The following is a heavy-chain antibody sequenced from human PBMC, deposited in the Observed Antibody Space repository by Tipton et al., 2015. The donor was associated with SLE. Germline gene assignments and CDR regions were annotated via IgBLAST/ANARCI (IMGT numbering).Heavy chain of an antibody. CDR2: ISGGGDGGNT. CDR3: ATTLPGITVSGVIILGYFDF. CDR1: GFNFGFDFSSYA. V-gene: IGHV3-23*01. D-gene: IGHD3-3*01. Sequence: SLRLSCAASGFNFGFDFSSYAMSWVRQTPGKGLEWVSGISGGGDGGNTYYADSVKGRFTISRDKSKNTLFLQMNSLRAEDTAVYYCATTLPGITVSGVIILGYFDFWGQGTLVTVSS. J-gene: IGHJ4*02.